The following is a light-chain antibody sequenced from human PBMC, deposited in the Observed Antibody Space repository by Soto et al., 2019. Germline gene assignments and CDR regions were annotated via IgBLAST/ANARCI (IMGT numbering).Light chain of an antibody. V-gene: IGKV3-11*01. CDR3: QQRTDWPT. J-gene: IGKJ4*01. CDR2: DTS. CDR1: QSVSHF. Sequence: EIVLTQSPATLSLSPGESATLSCRASQSVSHFLARYQQKPGQAPRLLIYDTSSRATGIPGRFSGSGSGTDFTLTIDILEPADAAVYYCQQRTDWPTFGGGTKVEI.